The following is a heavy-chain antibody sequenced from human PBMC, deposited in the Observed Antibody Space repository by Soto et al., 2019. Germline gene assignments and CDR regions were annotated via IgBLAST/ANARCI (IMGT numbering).Heavy chain of an antibody. Sequence: VKVSCKASGYIFTNYAMHWVRQAPGQRVEWIGWLNAGNGNTKYSQKFHRTVTITRDTSASTAYMELTSLRSEDTDVYYCAREDASSGWYGYWGQGTMVTVSS. V-gene: IGHV1-3*01. CDR2: LNAGNGNT. CDR3: AREDASSGWYGY. J-gene: IGHJ4*02. D-gene: IGHD6-19*01. CDR1: GYIFTNYA.